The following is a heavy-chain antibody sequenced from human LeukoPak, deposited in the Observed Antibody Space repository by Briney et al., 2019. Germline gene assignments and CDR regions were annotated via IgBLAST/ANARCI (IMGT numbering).Heavy chain of an antibody. D-gene: IGHD3-16*02. V-gene: IGHV3-30-3*01. CDR3: AKALSSSFYYFDL. CDR1: GFTFSSYA. J-gene: IGHJ2*01. CDR2: ISYDGSNK. Sequence: GGSLRLSCAASGFTFSSYAMHWVRQAPGKGLEWVAVISYDGSNKYYADSVKGRFTISRDNSRNTLYLQMNGLRAEDTATYYCAKALSSSFYYFDLGGRGTLVTVSS.